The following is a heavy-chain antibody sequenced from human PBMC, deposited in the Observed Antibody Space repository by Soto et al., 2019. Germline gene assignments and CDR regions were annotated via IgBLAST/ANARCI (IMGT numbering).Heavy chain of an antibody. CDR2: IKSKTDGGTT. CDR1: GFTFSNAW. J-gene: IGHJ4*02. D-gene: IGHD3-22*01. CDR3: TTEGDYYDSSGSYSGSFDY. V-gene: IGHV3-15*01. Sequence: PGGSLRLSCEASGFTFSNAWMSWVRQAPGKGLEWVGRIKSKTDGGTTDYAAPVKGRFTISRDDSKNTLYLQMNSLKTEDTAVYYCTTEGDYYDSSGSYSGSFDYWGQGTLVPVSS.